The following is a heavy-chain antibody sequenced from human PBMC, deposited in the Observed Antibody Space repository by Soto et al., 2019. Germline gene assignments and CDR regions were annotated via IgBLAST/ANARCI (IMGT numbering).Heavy chain of an antibody. J-gene: IGHJ6*03. D-gene: IGHD3-3*01. Sequence: QVQLQESGPGLVKPSQTLSLTCTVSGGSISSGGYYWSWIRQHPGKGLEWIGYIYYSGSTYYNPSLKSRVTISVDTSKNQFSLKLSSVTAADTAVYYCAREGRFLEWSIYYYYYMDVWGKGTTVTVSS. V-gene: IGHV4-31*03. CDR2: IYYSGST. CDR1: GGSISSGGYY. CDR3: AREGRFLEWSIYYYYYMDV.